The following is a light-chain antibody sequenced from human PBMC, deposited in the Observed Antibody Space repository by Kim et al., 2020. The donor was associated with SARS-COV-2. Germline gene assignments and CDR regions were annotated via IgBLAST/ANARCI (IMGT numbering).Light chain of an antibody. Sequence: SASIGDTVTITCQASEDISDHLNWYQHKPGQAPKLLINDVSNLETGVPSRFSGGGSGTHFSLSIVSLQSDDLATYYCQQYANLPLTFGGGTKLEI. J-gene: IGKJ4*01. V-gene: IGKV1-33*01. CDR3: QQYANLPLT. CDR2: DVS. CDR1: EDISDH.